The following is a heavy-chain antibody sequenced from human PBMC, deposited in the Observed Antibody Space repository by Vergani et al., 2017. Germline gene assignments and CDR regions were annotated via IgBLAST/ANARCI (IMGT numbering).Heavy chain of an antibody. CDR1: GYAFTSHH. V-gene: IGHV1-46*01. CDR3: ARQQWTSFDY. Sequence: QVHLVQSGAEVKKPGASVKVSCKASGYAFTSHHLQWVRQAPGQGFEWMGIINPSDGTTSYAQRFQGRVTLTRDTSTSTVYMELRSLRSDDTAIYYCARQQWTSFDYWGQGTLVTVSS. D-gene: IGHD6-19*01. CDR2: INPSDGTT. J-gene: IGHJ4*02.